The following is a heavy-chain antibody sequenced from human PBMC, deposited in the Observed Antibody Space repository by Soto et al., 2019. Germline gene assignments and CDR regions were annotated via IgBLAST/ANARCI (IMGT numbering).Heavy chain of an antibody. CDR1: GYTFTGYY. D-gene: IGHD3-10*01. V-gene: IGHV1-2*04. J-gene: IGHJ4*02. CDR3: ARDTGFGDTSFDY. Sequence: QVQLVQSGAEVKKPGASVKISCKASGYTFTGYYMHWVRQAPGQGLEWMGWINPNSGGTNYAQKFQGWVTMTRDTSISTAYMELSRLRSDDTAVYYCARDTGFGDTSFDYWGQGTLVTVSS. CDR2: INPNSGGT.